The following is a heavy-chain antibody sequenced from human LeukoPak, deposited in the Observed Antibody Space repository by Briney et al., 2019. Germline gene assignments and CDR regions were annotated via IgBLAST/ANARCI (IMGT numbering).Heavy chain of an antibody. V-gene: IGHV4-59*08. D-gene: IGHD6-19*01. CDR1: GGSISSYY. CDR3: ARTISGWSIVFDY. CDR2: IYYSGST. Sequence: PSETLSLTCTVSGGSISSYYWSWIRQPPGKGLEWIGYIYYSGSTNYNLSLKSRVTISVDTSKNQFSLKLSSVTAADTAVYYCARTISGWSIVFDYWGQGTLVTVSS. J-gene: IGHJ4*02.